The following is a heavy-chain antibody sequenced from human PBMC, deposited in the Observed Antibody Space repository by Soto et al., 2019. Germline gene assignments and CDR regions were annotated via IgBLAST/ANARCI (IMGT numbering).Heavy chain of an antibody. Sequence: ESGGGVVQPGRSLRLSRAASGFTFSSYGMHWVRQAPGKGLEWVAVISYDGSNKYYADSVKGRFTISRDNSKNTLYLQMNSLRVEDTAVYYCAKGDLEWLLPDDYWGQGTLVTVSS. CDR2: ISYDGSNK. CDR1: GFTFSSYG. CDR3: AKGDLEWLLPDDY. J-gene: IGHJ4*02. V-gene: IGHV3-30*18. D-gene: IGHD3-3*01.